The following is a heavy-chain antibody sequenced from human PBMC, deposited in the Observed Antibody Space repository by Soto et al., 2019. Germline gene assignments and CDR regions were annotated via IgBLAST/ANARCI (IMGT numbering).Heavy chain of an antibody. D-gene: IGHD3-22*01. J-gene: IGHJ5*02. Sequence: SETLSLTCAVSGGSISSSNWWSWFLQPPGKGLEWIGEIYHSWSTNYNPSLKSRVTISVDKSKNQFSLKLSSVTAADTAVYYCARGETKYYYDSSGYYLYWFDPWGQGTLVTVSS. V-gene: IGHV4-4*02. CDR2: IYHSWST. CDR3: ARGETKYYYDSSGYYLYWFDP. CDR1: GGSISSSNW.